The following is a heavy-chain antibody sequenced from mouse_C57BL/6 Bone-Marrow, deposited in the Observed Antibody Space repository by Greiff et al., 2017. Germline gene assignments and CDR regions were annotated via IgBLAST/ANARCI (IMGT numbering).Heavy chain of an antibody. D-gene: IGHD2-1*01. Sequence: EVHLVESVGDLVKPGGSLKLSCAASGFTFSSYGMSWVRQTPDKRLEWVATISSGGSYTYYPDSLKGRFTISRDNAKNTLYLQMSSLKSEDTAMYYCATLYGNYPSWFAYWGQGTLVTASA. V-gene: IGHV5-6*01. CDR1: GFTFSSYG. CDR2: ISSGGSYT. J-gene: IGHJ3*01. CDR3: ATLYGNYPSWFAY.